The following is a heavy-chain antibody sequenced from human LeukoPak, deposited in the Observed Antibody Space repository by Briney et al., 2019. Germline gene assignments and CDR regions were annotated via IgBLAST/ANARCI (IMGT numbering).Heavy chain of an antibody. CDR3: ARYRVADPYYFDY. CDR2: IYPGDSDT. V-gene: IGHV5-51*01. Sequence: GESLKISCNGSGYSFTSYWIGWVRQMPGKGLEWMGIIYPGDSDTRYSPSFQGQVTISADKSISTAYLQWSSLKASDTAMYYCARYRVADPYYFDYWGQGTLVTVSS. D-gene: IGHD2-15*01. J-gene: IGHJ4*02. CDR1: GYSFTSYW.